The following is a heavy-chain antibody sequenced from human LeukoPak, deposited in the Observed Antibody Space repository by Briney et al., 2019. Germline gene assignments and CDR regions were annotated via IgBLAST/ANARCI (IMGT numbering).Heavy chain of an antibody. J-gene: IGHJ4*02. CDR2: IYYSGST. D-gene: IGHD5-18*01. V-gene: IGHV4-61*01. CDR3: ARVGGNTAILDY. Sequence: PSETLSLTCTVSGYSISSGYYWSWIRQPPGKGLEWIGYIYYSGSTNYNPSLKSRVTISVDTSKNQFSLKLSSVTAADTAVYYCARVGGNTAILDYWGQGTLVTVSS. CDR1: GYSISSGYY.